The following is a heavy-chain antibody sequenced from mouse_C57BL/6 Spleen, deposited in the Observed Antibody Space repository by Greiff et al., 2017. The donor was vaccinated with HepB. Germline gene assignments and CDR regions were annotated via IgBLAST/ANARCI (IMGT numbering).Heavy chain of an antibody. V-gene: IGHV1-50*01. CDR1: GYTFTSYW. Sequence: QVQLQQPGAELVKPGASVKLSCKASGYTFTSYWMQWVKQRPGQGLEWIGEIDPSDSYNNYNQKFKGKATLTVDTSSSTAYMQLSSLTSEDSAVYYCARTPDWYFDVWGTGTTVTVSS. CDR3: ARTPDWYFDV. J-gene: IGHJ1*03. CDR2: IDPSDSYN.